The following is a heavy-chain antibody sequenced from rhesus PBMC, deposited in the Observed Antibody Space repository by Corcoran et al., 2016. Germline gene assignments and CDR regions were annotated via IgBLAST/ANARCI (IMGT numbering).Heavy chain of an antibody. Sequence: QVQLQESGPGLVKPSETLSLTCAVPGGSSSSNYWSWIRQAPGTGLDWIGRIYGSGGSTDYNPSLKSRVTISTYTSKNQFSLKLSSVTAADTAVYYCARGPSYYYSGSSYFDYWGQGVLVTVSS. J-gene: IGHJ4*01. CDR3: ARGPSYYYSGSSYFDY. CDR1: GGSSSSNY. D-gene: IGHD3-16*01. V-gene: IGHV4-160*01. CDR2: IYGSGGST.